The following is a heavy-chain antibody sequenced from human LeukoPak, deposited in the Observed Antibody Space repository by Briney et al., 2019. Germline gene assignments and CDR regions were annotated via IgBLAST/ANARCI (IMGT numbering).Heavy chain of an antibody. V-gene: IGHV4-4*07. CDR1: GDSISNYY. J-gene: IGHJ6*03. Sequence: PSETLSLTCIIPGDSISNYYWSWIRQPAGKGLEWIGRIYTSGSTNYNPSLKSRVTMSLDTSNNQFSLRLSSVTAADTAVYFCARDRRTTGATANYYYMDVWGKGTTVTVSS. CDR3: ARDRRTTGATANYYYMDV. D-gene: IGHD1-1*01. CDR2: IYTSGST.